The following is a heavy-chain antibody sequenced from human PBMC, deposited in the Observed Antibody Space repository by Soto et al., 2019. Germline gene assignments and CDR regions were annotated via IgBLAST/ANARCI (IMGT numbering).Heavy chain of an antibody. CDR2: IRSKAYGGTT. J-gene: IGHJ4*02. V-gene: IGHV3-49*04. CDR1: GFTFGDYA. Sequence: PGGSLRLSCTASGFTFGDYAMSWVRQAPGKGLEWVGFIRSKAYGGTTEYAASVKSRFTISRDDSKSIAYLQMNSLKTEDTAVYYCTRGRNYDFWSGYNDYWGQGTLVTVSS. CDR3: TRGRNYDFWSGYNDY. D-gene: IGHD3-3*01.